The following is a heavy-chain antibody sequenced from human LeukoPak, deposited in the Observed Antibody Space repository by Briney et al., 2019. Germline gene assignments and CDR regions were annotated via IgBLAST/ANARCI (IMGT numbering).Heavy chain of an antibody. D-gene: IGHD2-2*02. CDR2: MNPNSGNT. Sequence: ASVKVSCKASGYTFTSYDISWVRQATGQGLEWMGWMNPNSGNTGYAQKFQGRVTMTRNTSISTAYMELSSLRSEDTAVYYCARLVKVVVVPAAIIRSYYYGMDVWGQGTTVTVSS. CDR1: GYTFTSYD. CDR3: ARLVKVVVVPAAIIRSYYYGMDV. V-gene: IGHV1-8*01. J-gene: IGHJ6*02.